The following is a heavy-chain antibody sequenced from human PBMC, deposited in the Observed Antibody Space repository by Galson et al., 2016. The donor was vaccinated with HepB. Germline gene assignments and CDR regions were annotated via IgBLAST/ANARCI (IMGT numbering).Heavy chain of an antibody. CDR1: GFTFSHAW. V-gene: IGHV3-23*01. Sequence: SLRLSCAASGFTFSHAWMSWVRQAPGKGLEWVSSIGHSGGYIYYADSVKGRFTISRDNSNNTLYLQMNSLRAEDTAVYYCARHPDYYDNSGYLDYWGQGTLVTVSS. D-gene: IGHD3-22*01. CDR2: IGHSGGYI. CDR3: ARHPDYYDNSGYLDY. J-gene: IGHJ4*02.